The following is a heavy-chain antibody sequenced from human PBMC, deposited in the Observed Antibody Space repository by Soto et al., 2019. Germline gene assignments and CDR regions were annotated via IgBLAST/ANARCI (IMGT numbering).Heavy chain of an antibody. CDR3: ARGILTYYYDSSGPGDY. CDR1: GGSFSGYY. Sequence: PSETLSLTCAVYGGSFSGYYWSWIRQPPGKGLEWIGEINHSGSTNYNPSLKSRVTISVDTSQNQFSLKLSSVTAADTAVYYCARGILTYYYDSSGPGDYWGQGPLVTVAS. J-gene: IGHJ4*02. CDR2: INHSGST. D-gene: IGHD3-22*01. V-gene: IGHV4-34*01.